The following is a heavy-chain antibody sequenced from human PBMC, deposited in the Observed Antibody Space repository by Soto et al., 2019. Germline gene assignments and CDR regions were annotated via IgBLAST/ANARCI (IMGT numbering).Heavy chain of an antibody. V-gene: IGHV1-69*01. CDR3: AGSAYYYDSSGYGNFDY. D-gene: IGHD3-22*01. CDR1: GGTFSSYA. CDR2: IITIFGTA. J-gene: IGHJ4*02. Sequence: QVQLVQSGAEVKKPGSSVKVSCKASGGTFSSYAISWVRQAPGQGLEWMGGIITIFGTANYAQKFQGRVTITADESTSTAYMELSSLRSEDTAVYYCAGSAYYYDSSGYGNFDYWGQGTLVTVSS.